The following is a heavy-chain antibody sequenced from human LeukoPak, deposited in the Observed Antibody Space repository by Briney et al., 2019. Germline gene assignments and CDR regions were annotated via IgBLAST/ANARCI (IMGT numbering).Heavy chain of an antibody. CDR3: ASTSGAIIFDAFDI. CDR1: GFTFSGYP. Sequence: GGSLRLSCAASGFTFSGYPIHWVRQAPGKGLEWVAVISYDGSNKYYADSVKGRFTISRDNSKNTLYLQMNSLRAEDTAVYYCASTSGAIIFDAFDIWGQGTMVTVSS. D-gene: IGHD4/OR15-4a*01. CDR2: ISYDGSNK. V-gene: IGHV3-30-3*01. J-gene: IGHJ3*02.